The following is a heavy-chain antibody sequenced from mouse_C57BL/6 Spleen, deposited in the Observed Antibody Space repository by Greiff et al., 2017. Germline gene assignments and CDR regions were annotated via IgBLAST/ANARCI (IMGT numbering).Heavy chain of an antibody. J-gene: IGHJ2*01. V-gene: IGHV1-64*01. Sequence: QLQQPGAELVKPGASVKLSCKASGYTFTSYWMHWVKQRPGQGLEWIGMIHPNSGSTNYNEKFKSKATLTVDKSSSTAYMQLSSLTSEDSAVYYCARSRDGYHFDYWGQGTTLTVSS. D-gene: IGHD2-3*01. CDR1: GYTFTSYW. CDR2: IHPNSGST. CDR3: ARSRDGYHFDY.